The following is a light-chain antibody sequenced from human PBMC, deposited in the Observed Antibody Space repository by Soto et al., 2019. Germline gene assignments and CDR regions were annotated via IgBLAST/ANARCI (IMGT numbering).Light chain of an antibody. CDR1: QSLVISDGNTF. CDR2: KVS. CDR3: MQGSHWPFT. J-gene: IGKJ2*01. Sequence: DAVMTQSPLSLPVTLGQPASISCRSSQSLVISDGNTFLNWFHQRPGQSPRRLIYKVSNRDSGVQDRFGGSGSGTDFTLKISRVEAEDVGVYYCMQGSHWPFTFGQGTNLEIK. V-gene: IGKV2-30*01.